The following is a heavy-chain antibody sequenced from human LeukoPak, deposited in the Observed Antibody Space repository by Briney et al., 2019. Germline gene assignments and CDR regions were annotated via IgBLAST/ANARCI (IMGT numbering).Heavy chain of an antibody. CDR2: INPKSGGT. D-gene: IGHD3-22*01. CDR1: AYTFTGYY. V-gene: IGHV1-2*06. Sequence: ASVKVSCKASAYTFTGYYMHWVRQAPGQGLEWMGRINPKSGGTNYAQKFQGRVTMTRDTSISTAYMELSRLRSDDTAVYYCARGKGYYSDSSGYYWSYWVQGTLVTVSS. CDR3: ARGKGYYSDSSGYYWSY. J-gene: IGHJ4*02.